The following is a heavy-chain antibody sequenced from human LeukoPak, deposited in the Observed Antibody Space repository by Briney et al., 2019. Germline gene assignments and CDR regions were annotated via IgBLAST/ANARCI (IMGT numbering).Heavy chain of an antibody. D-gene: IGHD3-22*01. CDR1: GGSIRSYY. V-gene: IGHV4-59*01. CDR3: ARSSESYDSSGYYSYYFDY. Sequence: PSETLSLTCTVSGGSIRSYYWSWIRQPPGKGLEWIGYIYYSGSTNYNPFLKSRVTISVDTSKNQFSLKLSSVTAADTAVYYCARSSESYDSSGYYSYYFDYWGQGTLVTVSS. J-gene: IGHJ4*02. CDR2: IYYSGST.